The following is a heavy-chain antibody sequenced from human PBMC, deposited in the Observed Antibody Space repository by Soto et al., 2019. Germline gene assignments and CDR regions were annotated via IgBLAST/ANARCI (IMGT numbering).Heavy chain of an antibody. D-gene: IGHD4-4*01. Sequence: QITLKESGPTLVKPTQTLTLTCTFSGFSLSTDGVGVGWIRQPPGKALEWLALIYWNDDKRYSPFLKSRLTIAKDSTKNQVVLTMSTVDPADTATYYCARRPRYSNYVYYWGQGTLATVSS. CDR2: IYWNDDK. V-gene: IGHV2-5*01. CDR3: ARRPRYSNYVYY. J-gene: IGHJ4*02. CDR1: GFSLSTDGVG.